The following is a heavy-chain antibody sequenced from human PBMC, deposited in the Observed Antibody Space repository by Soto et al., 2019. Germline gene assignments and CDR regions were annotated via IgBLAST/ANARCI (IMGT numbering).Heavy chain of an antibody. CDR2: IYYSGRT. CDR1: GGSISSYY. Sequence: QVQLQESGPRLVKPSETLSLTCIVSGGSISSYYWSWIRQPPGQGLGWIGYIYYSGRTNYNPSLTSRVTISVDTSKNQFAPKLSSVTAADTAVYYCARAVLPATAPFDYWGQGTLVTVSS. CDR3: ARAVLPATAPFDY. J-gene: IGHJ4*02. D-gene: IGHD2-2*01. V-gene: IGHV4-59*01.